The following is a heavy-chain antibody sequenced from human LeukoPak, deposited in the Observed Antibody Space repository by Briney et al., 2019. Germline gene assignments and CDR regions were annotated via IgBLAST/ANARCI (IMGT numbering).Heavy chain of an antibody. J-gene: IGHJ5*02. CDR1: GGSFSSYA. CDR2: TIPIFGTA. V-gene: IGHV1-69*13. Sequence: GASVKVSCKASGGSFSSYAISWVRQAPGQGLEWMGGTIPIFGTANYAQKFQGRVTITADESTSTAYMELSSLRSEDTAVYYCARVGKRLELNWFDPWGQGTLATASS. CDR3: ARVGKRLELNWFDP. D-gene: IGHD1-7*01.